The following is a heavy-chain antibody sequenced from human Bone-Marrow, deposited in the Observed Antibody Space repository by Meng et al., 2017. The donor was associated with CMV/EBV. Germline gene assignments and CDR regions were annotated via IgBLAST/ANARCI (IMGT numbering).Heavy chain of an antibody. D-gene: IGHD3-10*01. Sequence: EVQLVESXXXXVXXGGSRRLSCAASGFTFSRHWMHWVRQAPGKGLVWVARVDGDGRSTSYADSVKGRFTISRDNAENTLYLQMNSLTAEDTAFYYCARGVGESLGWEMGYWGQGILVTVSS. V-gene: IGHV3-74*01. CDR3: ARGVGESLGWEMGY. CDR1: GFTFSRHW. J-gene: IGHJ4*02. CDR2: VDGDGRST.